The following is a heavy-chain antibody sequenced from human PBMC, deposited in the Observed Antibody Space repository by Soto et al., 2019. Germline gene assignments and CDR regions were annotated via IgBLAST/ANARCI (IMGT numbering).Heavy chain of an antibody. J-gene: IGHJ6*02. CDR1: GFTFSSYG. CDR3: ARDPHRRGYDYYYGMDV. Sequence: SLRLSCAASGFTFSSYGMHWVRQAPGKGLEWVAVIWYDGSNKYYADSVKGRFTISRDNSKNTLYLQMNSLRAEDTAVYYCARDPHRRGYDYYYGMDVWGQGTTVTVSS. CDR2: IWYDGSNK. D-gene: IGHD5-12*01. V-gene: IGHV3-33*01.